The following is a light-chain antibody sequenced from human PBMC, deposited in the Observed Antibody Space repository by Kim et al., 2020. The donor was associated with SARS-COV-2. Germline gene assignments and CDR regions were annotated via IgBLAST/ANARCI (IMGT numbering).Light chain of an antibody. V-gene: IGKV1-27*01. CDR3: HKYNSVLALT. CDR2: AAS. Sequence: DIQMTQSPSSLSASVGDRVTITCRASQGISNYLAWYQQKPGKVPKLLIYAASTLQSGVPSRFSGSGSGTDFTLTISSLQPEDVATYYCHKYNSVLALTFGQGTRLEIK. CDR1: QGISNY. J-gene: IGKJ5*01.